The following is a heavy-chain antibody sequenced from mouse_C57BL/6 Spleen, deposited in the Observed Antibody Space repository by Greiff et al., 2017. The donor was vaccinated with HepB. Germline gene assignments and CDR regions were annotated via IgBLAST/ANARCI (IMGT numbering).Heavy chain of an antibody. D-gene: IGHD3-2*01. Sequence: EVKLMESGGGLVKPGGSLKLSCAASGFTFSDYGMHWVRQAPEKGLEWVAYISSGSSTIYYADTVKGRFTISRDNAKNTLFLQMTSLRSEDTAMYYCARPGSDTYYAMDYWGQGTSVTVSS. CDR3: ARPGSDTYYAMDY. CDR2: ISSGSSTI. V-gene: IGHV5-17*01. CDR1: GFTFSDYG. J-gene: IGHJ4*01.